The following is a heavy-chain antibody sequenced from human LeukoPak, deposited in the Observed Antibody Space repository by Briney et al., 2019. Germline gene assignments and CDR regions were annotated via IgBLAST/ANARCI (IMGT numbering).Heavy chain of an antibody. CDR1: GLTFSSYS. CDR3: ARDSPAYYYDSSGYFDAFDI. Sequence: GGSLRLSCAASGLTFSSYSMNWVRQAPGKGLEWVSSISSSSSYIYYADSVKGRFTISRDNAKNSLYLQMNSLRAEDTAVYYCARDSPAYYYDSSGYFDAFDIWGQGTMVTVSS. CDR2: ISSSSSYI. J-gene: IGHJ3*02. V-gene: IGHV3-21*01. D-gene: IGHD3-22*01.